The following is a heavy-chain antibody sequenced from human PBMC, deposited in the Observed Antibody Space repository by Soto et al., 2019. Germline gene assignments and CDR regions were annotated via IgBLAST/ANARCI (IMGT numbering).Heavy chain of an antibody. CDR1: GCNLVYFS. CDR2: MSDSGDYT. J-gene: IGHJ3*02. D-gene: IGHD2-15*01. Sequence: VVPMRVPKAVFGCNLVYFSMRRIRKTPGKGLEWVSSMSDSGDYTNYADSVKGRFIISRDNSKNSLYLQMNSLRAEDTALYFCSCSAWPYVGAGGDSFDTWGQGTTDTGTS. V-gene: IGHV3-21*01. CDR3: SCSAWPYVGAGGDSFDT.